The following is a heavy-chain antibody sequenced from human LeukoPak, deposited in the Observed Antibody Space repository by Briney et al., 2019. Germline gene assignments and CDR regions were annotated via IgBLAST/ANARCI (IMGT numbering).Heavy chain of an antibody. D-gene: IGHD2-2*01. V-gene: IGHV4-59*08. Sequence: SETLSLTCTVSGGSISSYYWSWIRQPPGKGLGWIGYMYYSGSTNYNPSLKSRVTISVDTSKNQFSLKLSSVTAADTAVYYCARLVMRKDCSSTSCYRGSNWFDPWGQGTLVTVSS. CDR2: MYYSGST. CDR3: ARLVMRKDCSSTSCYRGSNWFDP. J-gene: IGHJ5*02. CDR1: GGSISSYY.